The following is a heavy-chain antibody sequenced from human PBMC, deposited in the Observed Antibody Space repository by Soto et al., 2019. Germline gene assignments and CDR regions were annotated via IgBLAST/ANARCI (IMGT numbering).Heavy chain of an antibody. D-gene: IGHD1-26*01. CDR2: VYYTGDT. V-gene: IGHV4-59*08. J-gene: IGHJ6*02. CDR1: SGPDSSHN. CDR3: VRQGIDYLHGLVDV. Sequence: QVELQQSGPGLVKPSGTLSLTCTVSSGPDSSHNWGWIRQPPGRGLEWIGYVYYTGDTSYNPSLKSRATISAAPWRKIISLTLSSVTAADTAVYYCVRQGIDYLHGLVDVWGQGTTVSVSS.